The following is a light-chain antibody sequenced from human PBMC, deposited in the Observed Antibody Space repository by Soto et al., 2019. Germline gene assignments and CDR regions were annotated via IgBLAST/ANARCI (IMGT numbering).Light chain of an antibody. J-gene: IGKJ5*01. CDR1: QSVGTY. Sequence: DIVLTQFPATLSLSPGERATLSCRASQSVGTYLAWYQHKPGQAPRLLIYDASKRAIGIPARFSGSGSGTDFALTIISLEPEDFAVYYCQQRSDWPPITFGQGTRPEIK. CDR2: DAS. CDR3: QQRSDWPPIT. V-gene: IGKV3-11*01.